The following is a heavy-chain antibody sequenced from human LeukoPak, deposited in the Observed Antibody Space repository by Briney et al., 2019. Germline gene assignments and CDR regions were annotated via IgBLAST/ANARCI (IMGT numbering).Heavy chain of an antibody. CDR3: AHTGHYYDRNNANWYFDL. CDR2: IYWDDDK. V-gene: IGHV2-5*02. D-gene: IGHD3-22*01. Sequence: SGPTLVNPTQTLTLTCTFSGFSLSTSEVGVGWIRQPPGKALEWLAVIYWDDDKRYSSSLKNRLTITKDTSKNQVVLSVTNMDPVDTATYYCAHTGHYYDRNNANWYFDLWGRGTLVTVSS. CDR1: GFSLSTSEVG. J-gene: IGHJ2*01.